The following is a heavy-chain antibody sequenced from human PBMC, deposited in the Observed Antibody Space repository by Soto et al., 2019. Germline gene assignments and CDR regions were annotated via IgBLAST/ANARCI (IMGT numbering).Heavy chain of an antibody. V-gene: IGHV4-31*03. CDR1: GGSISSGGYY. CDR2: IYYSGST. Sequence: SETLSLTCTVSGGSISSGGYYWSWIRQHPGKGLEWIGYIYYSGSTYYNPSLKSRVTISVDTSKNQFSLKLSSVTAADTAVYYCARDSAAGTTNYYYYYMDVWGKGTTVTVSS. CDR3: ARDSAAGTTNYYYYYMDV. J-gene: IGHJ6*03. D-gene: IGHD6-13*01.